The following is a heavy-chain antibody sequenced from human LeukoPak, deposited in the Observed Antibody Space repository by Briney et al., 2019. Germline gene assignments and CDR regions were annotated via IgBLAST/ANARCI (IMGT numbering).Heavy chain of an antibody. V-gene: IGHV3-48*03. CDR3: ASLGRSFDY. D-gene: IGHD1-26*01. Sequence: PGGSLRLSCAASGFTFSSYEMNWVRQAPGKGLEWVSYISSSGSTIYYADSVKGRFTISRDNAKNTLYLQKNSLRAEDTAGYYWASLGRSFDYWGQGTLVTVSS. CDR1: GFTFSSYE. J-gene: IGHJ4*02. CDR2: ISSSGSTI.